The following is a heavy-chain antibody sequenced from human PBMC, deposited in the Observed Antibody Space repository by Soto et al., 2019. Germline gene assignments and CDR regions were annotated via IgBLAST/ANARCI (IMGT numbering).Heavy chain of an antibody. J-gene: IGHJ6*02. V-gene: IGHV3-73*01. D-gene: IGHD3-22*01. CDR3: TRPIGTPYGEGYYDPYGMDV. CDR1: GFTFSGSA. CDR2: IRSKANSYAT. Sequence: PGGSLRLSCAASGFTFSGSAMHWVRQASGKGLEWVGRIRSKANSYATAYAASVKGRFTISRDDSKNTAYLQMNSLKTEDTAVYYCTRPIGTPYGEGYYDPYGMDVWGQGTTVTVSS.